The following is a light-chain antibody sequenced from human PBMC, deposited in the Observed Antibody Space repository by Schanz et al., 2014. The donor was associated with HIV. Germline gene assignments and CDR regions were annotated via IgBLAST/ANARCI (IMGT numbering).Light chain of an antibody. Sequence: QSVLTQPPSASGTTGQRVTIFCSGSSSNIGSNPVNWYQHLPGTAPKVVIYNNNQRPSGVPARFSGSKSGTAASLAISGLRSEDEAGYYCAAWDDNLSGVVFGGGTKVTVL. CDR3: AAWDDNLSGVV. J-gene: IGLJ3*02. CDR1: SSNIGSNP. CDR2: NNN. V-gene: IGLV1-44*01.